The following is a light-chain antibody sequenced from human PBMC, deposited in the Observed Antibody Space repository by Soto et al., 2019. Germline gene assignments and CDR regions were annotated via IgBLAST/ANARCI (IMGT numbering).Light chain of an antibody. CDR3: AAWDDSLTGLV. J-gene: IGLJ1*01. CDR2: NNN. Sequence: QSVLTQPPSASGTPGQRVTISCSGSSSNIGSNTVNWYQQLPGTAPKLLIYNNNQRPSAVPDRFSGSKSGTSASLAISGLQSEDEADYYCAAWDDSLTGLVFGTGTKLTVL. CDR1: SSNIGSNT. V-gene: IGLV1-44*01.